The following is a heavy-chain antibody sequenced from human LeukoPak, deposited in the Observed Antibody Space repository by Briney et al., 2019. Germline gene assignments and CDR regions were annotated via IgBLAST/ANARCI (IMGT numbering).Heavy chain of an antibody. J-gene: IGHJ3*02. CDR2: ISSSSSTI. D-gene: IGHD2-15*01. V-gene: IGHV3-48*04. Sequence: GGSLRLSCAASGFTLSSYAMSWVRQAPGQGLEWVSYISSSSSTIYYADSVKGRFTISRDNAKNSLYLQMNSLRAEDTAVYYCARGLLEDIWGQGTMVTVSS. CDR3: ARGLLEDI. CDR1: GFTLSSYA.